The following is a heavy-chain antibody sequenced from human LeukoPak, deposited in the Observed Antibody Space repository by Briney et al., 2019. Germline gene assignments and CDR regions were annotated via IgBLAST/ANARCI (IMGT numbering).Heavy chain of an antibody. CDR1: GFSFSSYW. D-gene: IGHD3-10*01. CDR2: IRQDESER. V-gene: IGHV3-7*01. Sequence: PGGSLRLSCEGSGFSFSSYWMTWVRQPPGKGPEWVANIRQDESERYSADSVKGRFTISRDNAKKSVYLYMSSLRAEDTALYYCARLSAYYYGSYFYYYMDVWGKGTTVTVPS. CDR3: ARLSAYYYGSYFYYYMDV. J-gene: IGHJ6*03.